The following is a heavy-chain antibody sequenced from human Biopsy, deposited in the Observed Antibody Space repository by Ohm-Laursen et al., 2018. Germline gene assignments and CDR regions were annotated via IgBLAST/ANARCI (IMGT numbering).Heavy chain of an antibody. CDR3: ATKLTGYFHH. V-gene: IGHV1-69*06. CDR1: GGTFSNYS. CDR2: NIPILGTG. J-gene: IGHJ1*01. D-gene: IGHD3-9*01. Sequence: ASVKVSCKAPGGTFSNYSVNWVRQAPGQGLEWLGGNIPILGTGNYAQKFQDRVTVAADTSTSTATMELRSLRSDDTAVYYCATKLTGYFHHWGQGTLVIVSS.